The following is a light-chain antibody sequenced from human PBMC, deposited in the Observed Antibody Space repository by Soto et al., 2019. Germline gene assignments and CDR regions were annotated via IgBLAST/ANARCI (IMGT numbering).Light chain of an antibody. CDR2: AAF. J-gene: IGKJ4*01. V-gene: IGKV1-9*01. CDR3: QQLSTYPIN. Sequence: DIQLTQSPSFLSASVGDRVTITCRASQGIDNNLAWYQQKPGRAPNLLLYAAFTLQSGVPSRFSGSASGTEFTLTISSLQPEDVATYYCQQLSTYPINFGGGTKVEI. CDR1: QGIDNN.